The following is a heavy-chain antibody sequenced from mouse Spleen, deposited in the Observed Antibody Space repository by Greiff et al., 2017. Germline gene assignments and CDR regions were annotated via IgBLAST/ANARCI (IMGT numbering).Heavy chain of an antibody. D-gene: IGHD1-1*01. V-gene: IGHV1S22*01. CDR2: IYPGSGST. Sequence: LQQPGSELVRPGASVKLSCKASGYTFTSYWMHWVKQRPGQGLEWIGNIYPGSGSTNYDEKFKSKATLTVDTSSSTAYMQLSSLTSEDSAVYYCTRPYYYGSSYDYWYFDVWGAGTTVTVSS. CDR1: GYTFTSYW. J-gene: IGHJ1*01. CDR3: TRPYYYGSSYDYWYFDV.